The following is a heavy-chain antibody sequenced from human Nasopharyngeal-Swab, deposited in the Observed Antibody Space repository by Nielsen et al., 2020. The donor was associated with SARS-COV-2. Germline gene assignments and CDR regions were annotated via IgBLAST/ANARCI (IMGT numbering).Heavy chain of an antibody. CDR3: VRDGALIQLWLLPHALDI. J-gene: IGHJ3*02. Sequence: GESLKISCEASGFTFGSYTMNWVRQAPGKGLEWVSFISSSGSIAYYADSVKGRFTISGDNANNSLYLQMNSLRADDTAVYYCVRDGALIQLWLLPHALDIWGQGTLVTVSS. D-gene: IGHD5-18*01. V-gene: IGHV3-48*04. CDR2: ISSSGSIA. CDR1: GFTFGSYT.